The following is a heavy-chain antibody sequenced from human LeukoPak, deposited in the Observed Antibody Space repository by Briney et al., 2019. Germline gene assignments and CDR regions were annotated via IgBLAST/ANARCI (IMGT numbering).Heavy chain of an antibody. CDR2: ISYDESQK. Sequence: GGSLRLSCAASGFTFSDYTMHWVRQAPGKVLEWVAVISYDESQKYYADSVKGRFTISRDNSKNTLFLQMNSLRAEDTAIYYCVEAYSNSWHNFQHWGQGTLVTVSS. CDR1: GFTFSDYT. J-gene: IGHJ1*01. CDR3: VEAYSNSWHNFQH. V-gene: IGHV3-30-3*01. D-gene: IGHD6-13*01.